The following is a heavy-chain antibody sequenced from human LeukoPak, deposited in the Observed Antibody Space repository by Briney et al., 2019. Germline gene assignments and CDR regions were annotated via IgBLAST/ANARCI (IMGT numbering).Heavy chain of an antibody. CDR1: GFTFSSCA. D-gene: IGHD5-12*01. Sequence: PGGSLRLSCAASGFTFSSCAMNWVRQVPGKGLEWVSAITGSGGSTYYADSVKGRFTISRDNSKNTLYLQMNSLRAEDTAVYYCARSRYSGNFVFDYWGQGTLVTVSS. CDR2: ITGSGGST. J-gene: IGHJ4*02. V-gene: IGHV3-23*01. CDR3: ARSRYSGNFVFDY.